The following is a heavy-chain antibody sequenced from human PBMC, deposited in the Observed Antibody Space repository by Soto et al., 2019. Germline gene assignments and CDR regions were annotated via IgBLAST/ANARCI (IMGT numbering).Heavy chain of an antibody. Sequence: ASVKVSCKASGYTFTSYGISWVRQAPGQGLEWMGWISAYNGNTNYAQKLQGRVTMTTDTSTSTAYMELRSLRSDATAVYYWARDGNLNHYDGSGYYVFVYWGQGRLVTVSS. CDR2: ISAYNGNT. V-gene: IGHV1-18*01. CDR1: GYTFTSYG. CDR3: ARDGNLNHYDGSGYYVFVY. J-gene: IGHJ4*02. D-gene: IGHD3-22*01.